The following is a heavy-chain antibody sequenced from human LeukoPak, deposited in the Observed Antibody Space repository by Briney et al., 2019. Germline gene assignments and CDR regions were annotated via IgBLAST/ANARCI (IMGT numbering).Heavy chain of an antibody. J-gene: IGHJ3*02. CDR3: AREGTVFRAFDI. CDR1: GFTFSSYS. CDR2: ITSSSSTI. V-gene: IGHV3-48*01. Sequence: GGSLRLSCAASGFTFSSYSMNWVSQAPGKGLEWVSYITSSSSTIYYADSVKGRFTISRDTAKNSLYLQMNSLRAEDTAVYYCAREGTVFRAFDIWGQGTMVTVSS. D-gene: IGHD1-1*01.